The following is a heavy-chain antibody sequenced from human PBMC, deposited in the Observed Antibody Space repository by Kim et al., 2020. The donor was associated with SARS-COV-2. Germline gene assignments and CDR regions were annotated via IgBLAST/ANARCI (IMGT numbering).Heavy chain of an antibody. D-gene: IGHD3-16*01. V-gene: IGHV1-18*01. CDR1: GYTFTTYG. CDR3: ARVDYVGGYLELDY. Sequence: ASVKVSCKASGYTFTTYGVSWVRQAPGLGLEWMGWISLYNGDTNYGQKFQGRVTMTTDTSTSTVYMELRSLKSDDTALYYCARVDYVGGYLELDYWGQGTLVTVSS. J-gene: IGHJ4*02. CDR2: ISLYNGDT.